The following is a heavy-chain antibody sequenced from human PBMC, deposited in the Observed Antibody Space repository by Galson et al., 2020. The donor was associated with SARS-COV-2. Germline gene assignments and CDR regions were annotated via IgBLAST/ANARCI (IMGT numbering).Heavy chain of an antibody. J-gene: IGHJ4*02. CDR3: ARGVVVAAPPDIDY. CDR1: EFTFSSYW. CDR2: IKSDGSST. Sequence: GESLKISCAASEFTFSSYWMHWVRQAPGKGLVWVSRIKSDGSSTTYADSVKGRFTISRDNAKNTLYLQMNSLRAEDTAVYFCARGVVVAAPPDIDYWGQGTLVIVSS. D-gene: IGHD2-15*01. V-gene: IGHV3-74*01.